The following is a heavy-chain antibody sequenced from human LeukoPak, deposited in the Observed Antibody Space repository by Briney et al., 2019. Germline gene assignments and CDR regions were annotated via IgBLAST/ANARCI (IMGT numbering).Heavy chain of an antibody. CDR3: VRDLGGSDDY. CDR2: ISGSGGST. V-gene: IGHV3-23*01. CDR1: GFTFSSYG. Sequence: GGSLRLSCAASGFTFSSYGMSWVRQAPGKGLEWVSAISGSGGSTYYADSVTGRFTISRDNAKNTADLQMSSLRAEDTAVYYCVRDLGGSDDYWGQGTLVTVSS. J-gene: IGHJ4*02. D-gene: IGHD2-15*01.